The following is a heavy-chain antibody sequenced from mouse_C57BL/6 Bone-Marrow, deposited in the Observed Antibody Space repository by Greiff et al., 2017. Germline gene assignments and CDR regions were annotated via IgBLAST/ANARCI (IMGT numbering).Heavy chain of an antibody. V-gene: IGHV1-81*01. CDR1: GYTFTSYG. D-gene: IGHD2-2*01. CDR2: IYPRSGNT. CDR3: ANLWLRRRRCAY. J-gene: IGHJ3*01. Sequence: QVQLQQSGAELARPGASVKLSCKASGYTFTSYGIRWVKQRPGQGLEWIGEIYPRSGNTYYNEKFKGKATLTADKSSSTAYMELRSLTSEDSAVYFCANLWLRRRRCAYWGQGTMVTVSA.